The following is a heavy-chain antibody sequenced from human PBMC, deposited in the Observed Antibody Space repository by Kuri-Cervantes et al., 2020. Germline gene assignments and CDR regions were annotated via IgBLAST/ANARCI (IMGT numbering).Heavy chain of an antibody. J-gene: IGHJ4*02. CDR3: ARGKYDFWSGTPLDY. CDR1: GFTFSSSS. D-gene: IGHD3-3*01. V-gene: IGHV3-48*01. CDR2: ISSSSSTI. Sequence: GGSLRLSCAASGFTFSSSSMNWVRQAPGKGLEWVSYISSSSSTIYYEDSVKGRFTISSDNAKNSLYLQMNSLRAEVTAVYYCARGKYDFWSGTPLDYWGQGTLVTVSS.